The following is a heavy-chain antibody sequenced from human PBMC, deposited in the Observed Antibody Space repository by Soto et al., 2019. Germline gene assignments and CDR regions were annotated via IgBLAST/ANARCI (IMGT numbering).Heavy chain of an antibody. D-gene: IGHD4-17*01. CDR3: AKVLRDHDYGDYNYYYGMDV. J-gene: IGHJ6*02. CDR1: GFTFSSYA. Sequence: GGSLRLSCAASGFTFSSYAMSWVRQAPGKGLEWVSAISGSGGSTYYADSVKGRFTISRDNSKNTLYLQMNSLRAEDTAVYYCAKVLRDHDYGDYNYYYGMDVWGQGTTVTVSS. CDR2: ISGSGGST. V-gene: IGHV3-23*01.